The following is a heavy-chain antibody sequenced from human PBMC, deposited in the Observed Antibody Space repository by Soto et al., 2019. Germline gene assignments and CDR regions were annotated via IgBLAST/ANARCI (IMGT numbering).Heavy chain of an antibody. CDR2: ISNDGNNK. J-gene: IGHJ6*02. V-gene: IGHV3-30*18. CDR3: AKDQGGLYYGLGYHYDYYYYGMDV. D-gene: IGHD3-16*01. CDR1: GFTFSSNG. Sequence: QVQLVESGGGVVQPGRSLRLTCGGSGFTFSSNGMHWVRQAPGKGLEWVAVISNDGNNKYYADSVKGRFTISRDNRKNTLYLQMNGLRPEDTAVYYCAKDQGGLYYGLGYHYDYYYYGMDVWGQGTTVTVSS.